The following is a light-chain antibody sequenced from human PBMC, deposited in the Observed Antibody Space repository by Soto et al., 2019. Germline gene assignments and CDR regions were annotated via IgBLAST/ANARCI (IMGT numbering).Light chain of an antibody. CDR3: QQYRTSPPTWT. J-gene: IGKJ1*01. CDR1: QSVSSTY. Sequence: ELVLTQSPGTLSLSPGDRATLSCRASQSVSSTYLAWYQQRPGHAPRLLIYSSSSRASGIPDRFSGSGSGTDFTLTISRLEPEDFAVYYCQQYRTSPPTWTFGQGTKVEIK. CDR2: SSS. V-gene: IGKV3-20*01.